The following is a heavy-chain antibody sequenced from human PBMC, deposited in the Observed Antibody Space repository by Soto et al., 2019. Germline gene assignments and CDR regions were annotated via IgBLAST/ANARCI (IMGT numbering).Heavy chain of an antibody. CDR1: GGTFSNYA. CDR2: IIPLFGTP. Sequence: QVQLVQSGAEVKKPGSSVKVSCKASGGTFSNYAINWVRQAPGQGLEWMGGIIPLFGTPNYAQKFQGRVTFTAHKSTSTAYMELSRLRSDDTAVYYCARDRGSGWYLTYYYYGMDVWGQGTTVTVSS. CDR3: ARDRGSGWYLTYYYYGMDV. D-gene: IGHD6-19*01. J-gene: IGHJ6*02. V-gene: IGHV1-69*06.